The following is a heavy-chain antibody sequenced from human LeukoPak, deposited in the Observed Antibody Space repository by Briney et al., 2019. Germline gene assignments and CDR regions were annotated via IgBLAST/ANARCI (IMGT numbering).Heavy chain of an antibody. D-gene: IGHD1-1*01. Sequence: GGSLRLSCAASGFTFSSYWMSWVRQAPGKGLEWVANIKQDGSEKYYVDSVKGRFTISRDNAKNSLYLQMNSLRAEDTAVYYCARDETWNPHEAFDIWGQGTMVTVSS. V-gene: IGHV3-7*01. J-gene: IGHJ3*02. CDR3: ARDETWNPHEAFDI. CDR1: GFTFSSYW. CDR2: IKQDGSEK.